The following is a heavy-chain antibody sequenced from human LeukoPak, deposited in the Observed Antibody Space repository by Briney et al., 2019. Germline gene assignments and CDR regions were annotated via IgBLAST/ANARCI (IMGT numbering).Heavy chain of an antibody. V-gene: IGHV4-38-2*01. CDR3: ARVLDSNTSFDY. CDR2: IYHSGST. Sequence: SETLSLTCAVSGYSISSGHYWGWIRQPPGKGLEWIGSIYHSGSTYYNPSLKSRVTISVDTSENQFSLKLSSVTAADTALYYCARVLDSNTSFDYWGQGTLVSVCS. D-gene: IGHD3-9*01. CDR1: GYSISSGHY. J-gene: IGHJ4*02.